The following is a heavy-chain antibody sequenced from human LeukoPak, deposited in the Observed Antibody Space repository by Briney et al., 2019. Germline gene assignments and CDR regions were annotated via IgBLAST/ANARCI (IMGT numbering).Heavy chain of an antibody. D-gene: IGHD6-19*01. CDR3: ARDLKRGYSSGRYSWGTGSSNDY. J-gene: IGHJ4*02. V-gene: IGHV1-18*01. Sequence: ASVKVSCKASGYTFTSYGISWVRQAPGQGLEWMGWISGYNGNTNYAQEKLQGRVTMTTDTSTSTAYMELRSLRSGDTAVYYCARDLKRGYSSGRYSWGTGSSNDYWGQGTLVTVSS. CDR1: GYTFTSYG. CDR2: ISGYNGNT.